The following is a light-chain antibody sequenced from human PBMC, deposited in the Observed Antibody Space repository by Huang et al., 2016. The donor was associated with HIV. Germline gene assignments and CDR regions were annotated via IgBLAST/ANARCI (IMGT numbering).Light chain of an antibody. CDR2: GAS. CDR3: QQYNSWPLT. J-gene: IGKJ3*01. V-gene: IGKV3-15*01. Sequence: EIVMTQSPVTLSVSPGERASLSCRAGQSISNRLAWYQQKPGQAPRLLIYGASTRATGVPARFSGSGSATEFTLTINTLQSEDFAVYFCQQYNSWPLTFGPGTKVAIK. CDR1: QSISNR.